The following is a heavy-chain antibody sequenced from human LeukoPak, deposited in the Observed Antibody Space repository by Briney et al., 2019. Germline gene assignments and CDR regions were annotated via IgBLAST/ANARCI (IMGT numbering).Heavy chain of an antibody. CDR3: ARDLAGRFDF. Sequence: ASVKVSCKTSGYTFTTYPIYWVRQAPGQGLEWMGWISTGNGNTKYSQKFYGRVTITRDTSASTAYMEPSSLRSEDTTVYYCARDLAGRFDFWGQGTLVTVSS. D-gene: IGHD1-26*01. V-gene: IGHV1-3*04. CDR2: ISTGNGNT. CDR1: GYTFTTYP. J-gene: IGHJ4*02.